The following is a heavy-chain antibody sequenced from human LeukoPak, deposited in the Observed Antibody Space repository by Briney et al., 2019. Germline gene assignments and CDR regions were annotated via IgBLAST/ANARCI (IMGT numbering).Heavy chain of an antibody. CDR2: IKQDGSEK. CDR3: ASNSKAFSGYDTPIDY. D-gene: IGHD5-12*01. Sequence: GGSLRLSCAASGFTFSTYEMSWARQPPGKGLEWVAYIKQDGSEKYYVDSVKGRFTISRDNAKNSLYLQMNRLRGEDTAVYYCASNSKAFSGYDTPIDYWGQGTLVTVSS. CDR1: GFTFSTYE. V-gene: IGHV3-7*01. J-gene: IGHJ4*02.